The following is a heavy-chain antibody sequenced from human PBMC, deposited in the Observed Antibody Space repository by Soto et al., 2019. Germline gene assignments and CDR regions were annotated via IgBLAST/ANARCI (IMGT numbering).Heavy chain of an antibody. V-gene: IGHV4-30-2*01. CDR2: MYQSGST. D-gene: IGHD6-25*01. J-gene: IGHJ6*02. CDR1: CGSVSSGGYS. CDR3: ARGAAANLGYYALDV. Sequence: SETLSLTCVVSCGSVSSGGYSWNWIRQPPGKGLEWIGYMYQSGSTYYNPSLKSRVTVSVERSENQFSLKLSSVTAADTAVYYCARGAAANLGYYALDVWGQGTTVTVSS.